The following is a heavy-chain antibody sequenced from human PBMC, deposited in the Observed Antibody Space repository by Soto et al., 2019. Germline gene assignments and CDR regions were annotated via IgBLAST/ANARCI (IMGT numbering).Heavy chain of an antibody. CDR2: IWYDGSNK. D-gene: IGHD6-19*01. J-gene: IGHJ3*02. CDR1: GFTFSSYG. Sequence: ESGGGVVQRGGSLRLSCAASGFTFSSYGMHWVRQAPGKGLEWVAVIWYDGSNKYYADSVKGRYTISRDDSKNTVYLQMNSLGAEDTAVYYCTRDPPIAVAAYDAFDIWGQGTSVTVSS. CDR3: TRDPPIAVAAYDAFDI. V-gene: IGHV3-33*01.